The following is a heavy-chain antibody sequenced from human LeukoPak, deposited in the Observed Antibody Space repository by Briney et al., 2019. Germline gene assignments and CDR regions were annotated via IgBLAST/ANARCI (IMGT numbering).Heavy chain of an antibody. CDR1: GGSFSGYY. CDR2: INHSGST. D-gene: IGHD2-2*01. J-gene: IGHJ4*02. CDR3: ARFHRRADIVVVPAAKFYFDY. Sequence: SETLSLTCAVYGGSFSGYYWSWIRQPPGKGLEWIGEINHSGSTNYNPSLKSRVTISVDTSKNQFSLKLSSVTAADTAVYYCARFHRRADIVVVPAAKFYFDYWGQGTLVTVSS. V-gene: IGHV4-34*01.